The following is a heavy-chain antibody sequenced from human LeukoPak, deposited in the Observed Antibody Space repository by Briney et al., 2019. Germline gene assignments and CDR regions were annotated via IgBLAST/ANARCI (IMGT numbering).Heavy chain of an antibody. CDR1: GGTFSSYA. J-gene: IGHJ4*02. Sequence: ASVKVSCKASGGTFSSYAISWVRQAPGQGLEWMGGISAYNGNTNYAQKLQGRVTMTTDTSTSTAYMELRSLRSDDTAVYYCARMSYYGSGSYYPSWGQGTLVTVSS. CDR2: ISAYNGNT. V-gene: IGHV1-18*01. D-gene: IGHD3-10*01. CDR3: ARMSYYGSGSYYPS.